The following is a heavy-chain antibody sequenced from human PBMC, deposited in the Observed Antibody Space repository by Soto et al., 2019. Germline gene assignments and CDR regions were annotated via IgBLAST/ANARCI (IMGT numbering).Heavy chain of an antibody. J-gene: IGHJ6*02. CDR1: GFTFSSYG. V-gene: IGHV3-30*18. CDR3: AKDRLQWLGNYYYYYGMDV. CDR2: ISYDGSNK. D-gene: IGHD6-19*01. Sequence: QVQLVESGGGVVQPGRSLRLSCAASGFTFSSYGMHWVRQAPGKGLEWVAVISYDGSNKYYADSVKGRFTISRDNSKNTLYLQMNSLRAEDTAVYYCAKDRLQWLGNYYYYYGMDVWGQGTTVTVSS.